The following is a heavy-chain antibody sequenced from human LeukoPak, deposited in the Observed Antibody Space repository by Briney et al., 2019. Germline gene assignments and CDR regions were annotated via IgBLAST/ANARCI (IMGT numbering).Heavy chain of an antibody. CDR2: ISSSSSYI. CDR1: GFTFSSYS. CDR3: ARSNNWNDGWFDP. J-gene: IGHJ5*02. V-gene: IGHV3-21*01. Sequence: PGGSLRFSCAASGFTFSSYSMNWVRQAPGKGLDWVSSISSSSSYIYYADSVKGRFTISRDNAKNSLYLQMNSLRAEDTAVYYCARSNNWNDGWFDPWGQGTLVTVSS. D-gene: IGHD1-20*01.